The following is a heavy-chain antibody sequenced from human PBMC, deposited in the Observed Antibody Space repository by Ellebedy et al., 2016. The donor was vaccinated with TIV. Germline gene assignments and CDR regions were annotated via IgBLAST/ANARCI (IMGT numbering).Heavy chain of an antibody. D-gene: IGHD3-10*01. CDR1: GDSVSTDIG. Sequence: SETLSLTCVISGDSVSTDIGWNWIGQSPSRGLEWLGRTYYRSKWNNDYAVSLKSRITINPDTSKNLFSLQLNSVTPEDTAVYYCARGWFGSGMGVWGQGTTVTVSS. CDR3: ARGWFGSGMGV. CDR2: TYYRSKWNN. J-gene: IGHJ6*02. V-gene: IGHV6-1*01.